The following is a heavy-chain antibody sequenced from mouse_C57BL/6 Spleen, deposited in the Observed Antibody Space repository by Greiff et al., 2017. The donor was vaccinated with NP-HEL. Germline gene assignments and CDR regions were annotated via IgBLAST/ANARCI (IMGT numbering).Heavy chain of an antibody. D-gene: IGHD1-1*01. V-gene: IGHV1-52*01. Sequence: VQLQQPGAELVRPGSSVKLSCKASGYTFTSYWMHWVKQRPIQGLEWIGNIDPSDSETHYNQKFKDKATLTVDKSSSTAYMQLSSLTSEDSAVYYGARFFTTVVATDYYAMDYWGQGTSVTVSS. CDR2: IDPSDSET. CDR3: ARFFTTVVATDYYAMDY. J-gene: IGHJ4*01. CDR1: GYTFTSYW.